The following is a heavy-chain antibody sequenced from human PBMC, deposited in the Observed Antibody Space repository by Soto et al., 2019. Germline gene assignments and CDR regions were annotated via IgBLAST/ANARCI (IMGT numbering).Heavy chain of an antibody. CDR3: TTGSVEGF. D-gene: IGHD2-15*01. J-gene: IGHJ6*02. Sequence: EVQLVDSGGGLVKPGGSIRLSCEASGFSVSKAWMNWVRQAPGKGLEWVGRIKTRDEGETTNYAAPVKGRFTISRDDSKNTLYLQMNSLNTEDTAVYYCTTGSVEGFWGQGTTVTVSS. CDR1: GFSVSKAW. V-gene: IGHV3-15*07. CDR2: IKTRDEGETT.